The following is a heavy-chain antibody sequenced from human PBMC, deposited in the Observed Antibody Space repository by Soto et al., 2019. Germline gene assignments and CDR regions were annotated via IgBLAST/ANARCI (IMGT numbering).Heavy chain of an antibody. J-gene: IGHJ4*02. V-gene: IGHV3-9*01. D-gene: IGHD6-13*01. Sequence: EMELVESGGGFIEPGRSLRLSCAASGFTFDDYAIHWVRQAPGKGLEWVSGISWDSAVIDYAVSVKGRFTIGRDNARNSLYLHMNNLRPEDTALYFCAKDRGSSSWDPILDFWGRGTLVTVSS. CDR3: AKDRGSSSWDPILDF. CDR1: GFTFDDYA. CDR2: ISWDSAVI.